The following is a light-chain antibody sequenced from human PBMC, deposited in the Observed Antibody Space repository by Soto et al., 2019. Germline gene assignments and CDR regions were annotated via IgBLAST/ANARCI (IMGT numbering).Light chain of an antibody. V-gene: IGKV3-11*01. Sequence: EILLTQSPATLSLSPGERATLSCRASQSVSSYLAWYQQKPGQAPRLLIYDASNRATGIPARFSGSGSGTDFTLTISSLAPEDFAVYYCQQRSNWPPGTFGGGTKVEIK. CDR1: QSVSSY. CDR2: DAS. CDR3: QQRSNWPPGT. J-gene: IGKJ4*01.